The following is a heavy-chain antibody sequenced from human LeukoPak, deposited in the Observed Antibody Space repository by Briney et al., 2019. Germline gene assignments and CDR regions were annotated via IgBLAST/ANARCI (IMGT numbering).Heavy chain of an antibody. CDR3: ARVRFGTEWYSSDAFAF. CDR1: GFTLGDYS. Sequence: GGSLRLSCTASGFTLGDYSMSWVRQAPGKGLEWVASVSGGGRSKYYIDSVKGRFTVFRDNSKNTLYLQLSSLRTVDTAIYYCARVRFGTEWYSSDAFAFWGQGTMVTVAS. J-gene: IGHJ3*01. D-gene: IGHD3-3*01. V-gene: IGHV3-23*01. CDR2: VSGGGRSK.